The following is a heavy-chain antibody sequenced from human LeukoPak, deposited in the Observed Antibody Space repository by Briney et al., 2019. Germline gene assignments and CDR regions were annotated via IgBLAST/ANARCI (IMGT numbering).Heavy chain of an antibody. V-gene: IGHV3-30*18. Sequence: GRSLRLSCAASGFTFSTYGMHWVRQAPGKGLEWVAVISYDGSNKYYVDSVKGRFTISRDNSKNTLYLQMNSLRAEDTAVYYCAKVKGTQVVYFDFWGQGTLVTVSS. J-gene: IGHJ4*02. CDR1: GFTFSTYG. D-gene: IGHD1-1*01. CDR3: AKVKGTQVVYFDF. CDR2: ISYDGSNK.